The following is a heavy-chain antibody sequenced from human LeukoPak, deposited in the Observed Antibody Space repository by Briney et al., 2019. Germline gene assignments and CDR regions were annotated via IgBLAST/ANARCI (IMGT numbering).Heavy chain of an antibody. Sequence: GGSLRLSCAASGFTFSSYGMHWVRQAPGKGLEWVAFIRYDGSNKYYADSVKGRFTISRDNSKNTLYLQMNSLRAEDTAVYYCAKVGPLSSTTGPGTDYWGQGTLVSVSS. D-gene: IGHD2/OR15-2a*01. CDR1: GFTFSSYG. CDR2: IRYDGSNK. V-gene: IGHV3-30*02. J-gene: IGHJ4*02. CDR3: AKVGPLSSTTGPGTDY.